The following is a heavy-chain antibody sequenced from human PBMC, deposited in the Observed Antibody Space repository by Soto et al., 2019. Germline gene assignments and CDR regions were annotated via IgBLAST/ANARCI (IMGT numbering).Heavy chain of an antibody. CDR3: AGWGGHDYNY. CDR1: GFTFTDFY. Sequence: EVQLVQSGGGLVQPGGSLRLSCVGSGFTFTDFYMNWVRQAPGKGLEWVANIRPDGSETNYVESVKGRFTTSRDNVKNSLFLQTNSLRADDTAVYYCAGWGGHDYNYWGQGILVTVSS. CDR2: IRPDGSET. D-gene: IGHD4-4*01. J-gene: IGHJ4*02. V-gene: IGHV3-7*03.